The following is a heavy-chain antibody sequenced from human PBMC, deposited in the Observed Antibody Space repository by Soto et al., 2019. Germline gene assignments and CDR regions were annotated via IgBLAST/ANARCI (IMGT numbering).Heavy chain of an antibody. CDR1: GFTFSSYG. J-gene: IGHJ4*02. V-gene: IGHV3-30*18. Sequence: QVQLVESGGGVVKPGRSRRLSCAASGFTFSSYGMHWVRQAPGKGLEWVAVISYGGSNKYYADSVKGRFTISRDNSKNTLYLQMNSLRAEDTAVYYCAKIAAAALNFDYWGQGTLVTVSS. CDR2: ISYGGSNK. CDR3: AKIAAAALNFDY. D-gene: IGHD6-13*01.